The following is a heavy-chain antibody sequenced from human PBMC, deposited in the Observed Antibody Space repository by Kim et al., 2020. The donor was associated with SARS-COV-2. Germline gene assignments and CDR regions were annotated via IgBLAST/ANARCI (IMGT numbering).Heavy chain of an antibody. V-gene: IGHV3-74*01. D-gene: IGHD3-16*01. CDR2: INNDGATT. CDR3: ARMSGGD. Sequence: GGSLGLSCAASGFTFSNYWMHWVRQAPGKGLVWVSNINNDGATTFYADSVKGRFTISRDNAKNTLYLQMNSLRAEDTAVYYCARMSGGDWGQGTLVTVSS. J-gene: IGHJ4*02. CDR1: GFTFSNYW.